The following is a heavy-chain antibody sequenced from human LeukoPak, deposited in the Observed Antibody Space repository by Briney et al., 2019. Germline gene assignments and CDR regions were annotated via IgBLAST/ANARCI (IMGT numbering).Heavy chain of an antibody. CDR3: ARAPYSGSYWCHDYYMDV. CDR1: GGTFSSYA. D-gene: IGHD1-26*01. Sequence: GASVKVSCKGSGGTFSSYAISWVRQAPGQGLEWMGGVIPIFGTANYAQKFQGRVTITAAESTSTAYMELSSLRSEDTAVYYCARAPYSGSYWCHDYYMDVWGKGTTVTVSS. J-gene: IGHJ6*03. V-gene: IGHV1-69*01. CDR2: VIPIFGTA.